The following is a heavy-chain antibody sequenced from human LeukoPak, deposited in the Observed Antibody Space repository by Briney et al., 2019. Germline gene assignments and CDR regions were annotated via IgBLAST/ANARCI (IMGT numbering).Heavy chain of an antibody. Sequence: SETLSLTCTVFGDSVTGYFLNWVRQPPGKGLEWIGHIYKIGTTNSNPSLKSRLTISADTSKNQFSLQLRSVTAADTAVYYCVIGVGWQPDYWGQGALVTVSS. J-gene: IGHJ4*02. D-gene: IGHD2-15*01. CDR1: GDSVTGYF. CDR3: VIGVGWQPDY. CDR2: IYKIGTT. V-gene: IGHV4-59*02.